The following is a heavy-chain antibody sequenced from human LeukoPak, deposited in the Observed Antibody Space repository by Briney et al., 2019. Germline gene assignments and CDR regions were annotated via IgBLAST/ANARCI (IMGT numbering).Heavy chain of an antibody. J-gene: IGHJ4*02. V-gene: IGHV3-30*02. CDR3: ARGRLDAGSFDY. CDR2: IRYDGSNE. Sequence: GGSLRLSCAASGFTFSIYDMHWVRQAPGKGLEWVSFIRYDGSNEYYADSVRGRFTISRDNAKNSLYLQMNSLRAEDTAVYYCARGRLDAGSFDYWGQGTLVTVSS. D-gene: IGHD3-10*01. CDR1: GFTFSIYD.